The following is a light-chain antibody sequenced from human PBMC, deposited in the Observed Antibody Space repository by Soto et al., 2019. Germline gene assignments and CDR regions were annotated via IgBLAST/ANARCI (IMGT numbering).Light chain of an antibody. J-gene: IGLJ1*01. Sequence: VLTQPRSVSGSPGQSVTISCTGTSSDVGGYNFVSWYQHHPGKAPKLIIYNVIQRPSGVPDRFSASKSDNTASLTISGLQAEDEADYYCCSYAGSYTYVFGTGTKVTVL. CDR2: NVI. CDR3: CSYAGSYTYV. V-gene: IGLV2-11*01. CDR1: SSDVGGYNF.